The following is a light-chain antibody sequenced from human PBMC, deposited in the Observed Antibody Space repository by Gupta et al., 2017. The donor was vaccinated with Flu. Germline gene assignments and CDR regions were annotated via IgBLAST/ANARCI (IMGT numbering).Light chain of an antibody. CDR1: QNIGSS. CDR3: HQSSRLPLT. CDR2: YAS. V-gene: IGKV6-21*01. J-gene: IGKJ4*01. Sequence: EILLTQSPDFQSVTPEEKVTITCLASQNIGSSLHWSQQKPGQSPKPLIKYASQSFSGVPSGFSGSGSGTHFTLTINSLETEDAATYYCHQSSRLPLTFGGGTKVEIK.